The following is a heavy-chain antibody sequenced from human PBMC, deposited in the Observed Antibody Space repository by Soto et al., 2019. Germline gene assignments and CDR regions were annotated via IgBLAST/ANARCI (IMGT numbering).Heavy chain of an antibody. V-gene: IGHV1-69*13. CDR1: GGTFSSYA. Sequence: SVKVSCKASGGTFSSYAISWVRQAPGQGLEWMGGIIPIFGTANYAQKFQGRVTITADESTSTAYMELSSLRSEDTAVYYCASPPGGYDQYYFDYWGQGTLVTVSS. J-gene: IGHJ4*02. D-gene: IGHD5-12*01. CDR2: IIPIFGTA. CDR3: ASPPGGYDQYYFDY.